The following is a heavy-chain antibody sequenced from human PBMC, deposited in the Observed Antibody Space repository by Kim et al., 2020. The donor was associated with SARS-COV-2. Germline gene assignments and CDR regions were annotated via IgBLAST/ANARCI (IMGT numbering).Heavy chain of an antibody. Sequence: SETLSLTCAISGDSVSSNSAAWNWIRQSPSRGLEWLGRTYYRAKWQNDYAPSVQSRIIINPDTSKNQFSLQLNSVTPEDTAVYYCVRAPSGGWYFDLWGRGTLVTVSS. V-gene: IGHV6-1*01. CDR2: TYYRAKWQN. CDR3: VRAPSGGWYFDL. CDR1: GDSVSSNSAA. J-gene: IGHJ2*01. D-gene: IGHD3-16*01.